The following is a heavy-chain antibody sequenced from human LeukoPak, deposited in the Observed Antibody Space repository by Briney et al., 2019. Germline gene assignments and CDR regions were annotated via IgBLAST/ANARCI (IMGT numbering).Heavy chain of an antibody. CDR2: ISSSSSTI. Sequence: GGSLRLSCAASGFTFSSYSMNWVRQAPGKGLEWVSYISSSSSTIYYADSVKGRFTISRDNAKNSLYLQMNSLRAEDTAVYYCARELFGSYYVVSRWKDAFDIWGQGTMVTVSS. CDR1: GFTFSSYS. V-gene: IGHV3-48*04. J-gene: IGHJ3*02. CDR3: ARELFGSYYVVSRWKDAFDI. D-gene: IGHD1-26*01.